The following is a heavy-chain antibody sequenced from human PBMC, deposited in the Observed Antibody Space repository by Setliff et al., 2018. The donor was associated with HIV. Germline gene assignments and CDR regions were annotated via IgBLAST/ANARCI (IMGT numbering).Heavy chain of an antibody. V-gene: IGHV1-3*03. Sequence: GASVKVSCKTSGFTSTNYAIHWVRQAPGQRLEWMGWINAGNGNTKYSQGLQGRLTITRDTSASTAYMDLSSLRSEDMAVYYCARERDSDGFQFDPWGQGTLVTVSS. CDR1: GFTSTNYA. J-gene: IGHJ5*02. D-gene: IGHD3-22*01. CDR3: ARERDSDGFQFDP. CDR2: INAGNGNT.